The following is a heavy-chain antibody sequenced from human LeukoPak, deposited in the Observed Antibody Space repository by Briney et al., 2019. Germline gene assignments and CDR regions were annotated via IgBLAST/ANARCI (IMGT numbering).Heavy chain of an antibody. J-gene: IGHJ5*02. CDR3: AKVRGP. CDR1: GFTFSSNI. D-gene: IGHD3-10*01. CDR2: ISGSGATT. V-gene: IGHV3-23*01. Sequence: GGSLRLSCAASGFTFSSNIMSWVRQAPGKGLEWVSGISGSGATTYYAESVKGRFTISRDNSKNTLYLQMNSLRAEDTAVYYCAKVRGPWGQGTLVTVSS.